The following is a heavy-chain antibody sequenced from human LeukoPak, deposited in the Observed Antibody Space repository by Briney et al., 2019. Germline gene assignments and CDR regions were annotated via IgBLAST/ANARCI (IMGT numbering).Heavy chain of an antibody. Sequence: SETLSLTCTVSGGSISSSSYYWGWIRQPPGKGLEWIGSIYYSGSTYYNPSLKSRVTISVDTSKNQFSLKLSSVTAADTAVYYCARAGLVVIISRFDYWGQGTLVTVSS. J-gene: IGHJ4*02. CDR2: IYYSGST. V-gene: IGHV4-39*07. D-gene: IGHD3-22*01. CDR1: GGSISSSSYY. CDR3: ARAGLVVIISRFDY.